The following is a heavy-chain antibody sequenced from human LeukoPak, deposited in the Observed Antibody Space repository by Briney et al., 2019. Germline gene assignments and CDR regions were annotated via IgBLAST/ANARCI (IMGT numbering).Heavy chain of an antibody. J-gene: IGHJ6*03. V-gene: IGHV3-30*02. CDR3: AINQAGYCGGGSCYRHEFYYMDV. Sequence: GGSLRLSCAASGFIFNSYGMHWVRQAPGKGLEWVAFIRYDGSNKYYADSVKGRFTISRDNSKNTLYLQMNSLRVEDTAVYYCAINQAGYCGGGSCYRHEFYYMDVWGKGTSVTVSS. D-gene: IGHD2-15*01. CDR2: IRYDGSNK. CDR1: GFIFNSYG.